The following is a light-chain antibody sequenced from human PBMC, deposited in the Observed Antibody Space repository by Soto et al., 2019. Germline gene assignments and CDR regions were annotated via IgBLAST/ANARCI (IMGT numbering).Light chain of an antibody. Sequence: SVLTQPPSVSGAPGQRVTISCTGSSSNIGAGYDVHWYQQLPGAAPKLLIYDDNKRPSGIPDRFSGSKSGTSATLGITGFQTGDEADYYCGSWDSSLSAYVFGTGTKGTVL. V-gene: IGLV1-51*01. J-gene: IGLJ1*01. CDR1: SSNIGAGYD. CDR3: GSWDSSLSAYV. CDR2: DDN.